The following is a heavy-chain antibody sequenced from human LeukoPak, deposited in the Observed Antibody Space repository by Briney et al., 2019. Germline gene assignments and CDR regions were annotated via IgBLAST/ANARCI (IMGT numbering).Heavy chain of an antibody. CDR1: GYTFTSFD. V-gene: IGHV1-8*01. CDR2: MKSNNGHT. D-gene: IGHD7-27*01. Sequence: ASVKVSCKASGYTFTSFDFNWVRQATGQGLEWMGWMKSNNGHTGYAQKFQGRVTMTRDTSISTAYMELSSLTFEDTAVYYCARGPPNWGMVGYWGQGTLITVSS. CDR3: ARGPPNWGMVGY. J-gene: IGHJ4*02.